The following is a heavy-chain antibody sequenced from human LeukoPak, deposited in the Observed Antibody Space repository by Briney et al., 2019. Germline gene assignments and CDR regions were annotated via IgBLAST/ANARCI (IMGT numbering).Heavy chain of an antibody. Sequence: GGSLRLSCAASGFTFDDYTMHWARQAPGKGLEWVSGISWNSGSIGYADSVKGRFTISRDNAKNSLYLQMNSLRAEDMALYYCAKGVSSSGWSFFDYWGQGTLVTVSS. J-gene: IGHJ4*02. CDR1: GFTFDDYT. V-gene: IGHV3-9*03. CDR2: ISWNSGSI. D-gene: IGHD6-19*01. CDR3: AKGVSSSGWSFFDY.